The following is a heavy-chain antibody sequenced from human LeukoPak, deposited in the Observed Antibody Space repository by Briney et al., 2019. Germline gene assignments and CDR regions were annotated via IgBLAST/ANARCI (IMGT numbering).Heavy chain of an antibody. CDR1: GFTFSNAW. D-gene: IGHD5-24*01. CDR3: TTEGEMATITTDY. J-gene: IGHJ4*02. Sequence: KPGRSLRLSCAASGFTFSNAWMNWVRQAPGKGLEWVGRIKSKTDGGTTDYAAPVKGRFTISRDDSKTTLHLQMNSLKTEDTAVYYCTTEGEMATITTDYWGQGTLVTVSS. CDR2: IKSKTDGGTT. V-gene: IGHV3-15*01.